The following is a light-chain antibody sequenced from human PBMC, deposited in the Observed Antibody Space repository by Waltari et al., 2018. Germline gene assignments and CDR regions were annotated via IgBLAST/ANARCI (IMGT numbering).Light chain of an antibody. CDR2: YDS. J-gene: IGLJ3*02. V-gene: IGLV3-21*01. CDR1: NIETKS. CDR3: QVWDDTTNSGV. Sequence: YVVTQPPSLSVAPGKTATLTCGGQNIETKSVNWYQQKPGQAPVLVMFYDSDRPAGIPDRFPGSNSGNTATLTITWVEDGDEADYHCQVWDDTTNSGVFGGGTRLTVL.